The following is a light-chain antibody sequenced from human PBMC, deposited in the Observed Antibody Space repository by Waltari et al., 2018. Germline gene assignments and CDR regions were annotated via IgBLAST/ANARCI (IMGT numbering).Light chain of an antibody. J-gene: IGLJ3*02. V-gene: IGLV2-11*01. Sequence: QSALTQPRSVSGSPGQSVTISCTGTSSDVGDYNYVSWYQQHPGKAPKLMIYDVSKRPSGVPYRFSGSKSGNTASLTISGLQAEDEADYYCCSYAGSYTWVFGGGTKLTVL. CDR2: DVS. CDR1: SSDVGDYNY. CDR3: CSYAGSYTWV.